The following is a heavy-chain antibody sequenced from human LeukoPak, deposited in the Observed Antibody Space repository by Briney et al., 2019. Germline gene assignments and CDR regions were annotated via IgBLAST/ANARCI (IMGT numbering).Heavy chain of an antibody. D-gene: IGHD6-13*01. J-gene: IGHJ4*02. Sequence: ASVKVSCKASGYTFTSYYMHWLRQAPGQGLEWMGIINPSGGSTSYAQRFQGRVTMTRDTSTSTVYMELSSLRSEDTAVYYCAREKASSSWYRGIDYWGQGTLVTVSS. V-gene: IGHV1-46*01. CDR1: GYTFTSYY. CDR3: AREKASSSWYRGIDY. CDR2: INPSGGST.